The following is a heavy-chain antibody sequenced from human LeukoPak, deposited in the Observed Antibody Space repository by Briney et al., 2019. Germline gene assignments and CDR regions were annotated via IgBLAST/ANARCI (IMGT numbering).Heavy chain of an antibody. D-gene: IGHD3-3*01. CDR3: ARFGIETIFGVVISYYFDY. V-gene: IGHV4-30-4*08. CDR2: IYYSGST. CDR1: GGSTSSGDYY. J-gene: IGHJ4*02. Sequence: SQTLSLTCTVSGGSTSSGDYYWSWIRQPPGKGLEWIGYIYYSGSTYYNPSLKSRVTISVDTSKNQFSLKLSSVTAADTAVYYCARFGIETIFGVVISYYFDYWGQGTLVTVSS.